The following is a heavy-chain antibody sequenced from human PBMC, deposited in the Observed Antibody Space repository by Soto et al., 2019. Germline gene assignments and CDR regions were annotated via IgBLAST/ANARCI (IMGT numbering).Heavy chain of an antibody. CDR1: GGSISSSSYY. J-gene: IGHJ4*02. CDR2: IYYSGST. V-gene: IGHV4-39*01. D-gene: IGHD3-22*01. Sequence: SETLSLTCTVSGGSISSSSYYWGWIRQPPGKGLEWIGSIYYSGSTYYNPSLKSRVTISVDASKNQFSLKLSSVTAADTAVYYCARDHYYYDSSGSFDYWGQGTLVTVSS. CDR3: ARDHYYYDSSGSFDY.